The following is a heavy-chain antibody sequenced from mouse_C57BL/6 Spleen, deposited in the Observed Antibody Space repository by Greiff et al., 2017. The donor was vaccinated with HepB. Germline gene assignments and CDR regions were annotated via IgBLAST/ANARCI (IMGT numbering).Heavy chain of an antibody. Sequence: DVKLVESGEGLVKPGGSLKLSCAASGFTFSSYAMSWVRQTPEKRLEWVAYISSGGDYIYYADTVKGRFTISRDNARNTLYLQMSSLKSEDTAMYYCTRDGTLSRYDGYSYAMDYWGQGTSVTVSS. J-gene: IGHJ4*01. CDR2: ISSGGDYI. CDR1: GFTFSSYA. CDR3: TRDGTLSRYDGYSYAMDY. D-gene: IGHD2-3*01. V-gene: IGHV5-9-1*02.